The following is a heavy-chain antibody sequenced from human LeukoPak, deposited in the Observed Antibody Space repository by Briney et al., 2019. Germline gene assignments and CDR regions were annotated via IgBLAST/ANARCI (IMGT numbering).Heavy chain of an antibody. D-gene: IGHD3-10*01. Sequence: SETLSLTCTVSGGSISSYYWSWIRQPPGKGLEWIGYIYYSGSTNYNPSLKSRVTISVDTSKNQFSLKLSSVTAADTAVYYCARGGGSVELLGPYGMDVWGQGTTVTVSS. CDR1: GGSISSYY. CDR3: ARGGGSVELLGPYGMDV. J-gene: IGHJ6*02. CDR2: IYYSGST. V-gene: IGHV4-59*01.